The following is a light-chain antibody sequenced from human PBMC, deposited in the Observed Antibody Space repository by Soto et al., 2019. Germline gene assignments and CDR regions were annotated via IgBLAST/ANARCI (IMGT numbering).Light chain of an antibody. Sequence: EIVLTQSPGTLSLSPGEGATLSCRASHSVSSTYLAWYQQKPGQAPRLLIYGASSRATGIPDRFSGSGSGTDFTLTISRLEPEDFAVYYCQQYGNSPPYTFGQGTKLEIK. J-gene: IGKJ2*01. CDR2: GAS. V-gene: IGKV3-20*01. CDR1: HSVSSTY. CDR3: QQYGNSPPYT.